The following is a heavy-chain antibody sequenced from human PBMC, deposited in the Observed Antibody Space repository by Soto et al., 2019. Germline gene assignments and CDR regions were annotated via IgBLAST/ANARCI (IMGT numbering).Heavy chain of an antibody. CDR2: ISYDGSNK. J-gene: IGHJ4*02. Sequence: RRHSCGAAGVTSTRYCMHRIHQTPGKGLEWVAVISYDGSNKYYADSVKGRFTISRDNSKNTLYLQMNSLRAEDTAVYYCAKDSSAGSGWTPGFDYWGQGTLVTVSS. CDR1: GVTSTRYC. D-gene: IGHD6-19*01. V-gene: IGHV3-30*18. CDR3: AKDSSAGSGWTPGFDY.